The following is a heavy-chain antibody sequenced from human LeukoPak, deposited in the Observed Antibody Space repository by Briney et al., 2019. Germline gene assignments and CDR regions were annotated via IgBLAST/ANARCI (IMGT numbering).Heavy chain of an antibody. V-gene: IGHV4-61*02. CDR2: IYTSGST. D-gene: IGHD6-13*01. CDR1: GGSISSGSYY. J-gene: IGHJ5*02. Sequence: SQTLSLTCTVSGGSISSGSYYWSWIRQPAGKGLEWIGRIYTSGSTNYNPSLKSRVTISVDTSKNQFSLNLSSVTAADTAVYYCARRIAAAPMSWFDPWGQGTLVTVSS. CDR3: ARRIAAAPMSWFDP.